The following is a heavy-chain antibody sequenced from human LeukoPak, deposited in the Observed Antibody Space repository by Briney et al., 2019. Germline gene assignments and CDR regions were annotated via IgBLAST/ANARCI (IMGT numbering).Heavy chain of an antibody. CDR1: GFTFSDYY. J-gene: IGHJ3*02. Sequence: GGSLRLSCAASGFTFSDYYMSWIREAPGKGLEWVSYISSSSSYTNYADSVKGRFTISRDNAKNSLYLQMNSLRAEDTAVYYCARALGTEAAGAFDIWGQGTMVTVSS. V-gene: IGHV3-11*05. CDR3: ARALGTEAAGAFDI. D-gene: IGHD6-13*01. CDR2: ISSSSSYT.